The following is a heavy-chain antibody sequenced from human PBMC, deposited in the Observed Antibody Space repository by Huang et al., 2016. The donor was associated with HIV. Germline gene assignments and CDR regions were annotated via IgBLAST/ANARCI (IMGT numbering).Heavy chain of an antibody. V-gene: IGHV4-61*09. CDR2: IFATRTT. Sequence: QVQLQESGPGLVKPSQTLSLICSVSGDSITSSMNSYWTWVRQPAGQGMEYVGLIFATRTTYYHPSLKTRVSISLDTSKNQFSLRLTSMTAADTAVYYCARATYRDFEYSFDFWGQGILVTVSS. CDR3: ARATYRDFEYSFDF. D-gene: IGHD2-21*01. CDR1: GDSITSSMNSY. J-gene: IGHJ4*02.